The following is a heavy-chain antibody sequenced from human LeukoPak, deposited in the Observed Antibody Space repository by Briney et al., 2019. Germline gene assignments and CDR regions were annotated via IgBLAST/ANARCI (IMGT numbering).Heavy chain of an antibody. Sequence: GESLKISCKGSGYSFTSYWIGWVRQMPGKGLEWMGIIYPGDSDTRYSPSFQGQVTNSADKSISTAYLQWSSLKASDTAMYYCASTNGYCSGGSCYHIFDYWGQGTLVTVSS. CDR1: GYSFTSYW. D-gene: IGHD2-15*01. V-gene: IGHV5-51*01. CDR2: IYPGDSDT. CDR3: ASTNGYCSGGSCYHIFDY. J-gene: IGHJ4*02.